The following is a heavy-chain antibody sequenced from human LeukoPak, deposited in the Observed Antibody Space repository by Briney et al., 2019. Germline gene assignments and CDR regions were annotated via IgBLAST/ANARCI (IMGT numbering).Heavy chain of an antibody. Sequence: ASVKVSCKASGYAFTSYGISWVRQAPGQGLEWMGWISAYNGNTNYAQKFQGRVTITADESTSTAYMELSSLRSEDTAVYYCARAYYYGSGSLDYYYYYGMDVWGQGTTVTVSS. CDR3: ARAYYYGSGSLDYYYYYGMDV. CDR1: GYAFTSYG. V-gene: IGHV1-18*01. CDR2: ISAYNGNT. J-gene: IGHJ6*02. D-gene: IGHD3-10*01.